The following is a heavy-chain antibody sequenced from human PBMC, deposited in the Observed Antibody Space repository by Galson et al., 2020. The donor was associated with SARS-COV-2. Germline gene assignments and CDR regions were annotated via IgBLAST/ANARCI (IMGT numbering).Heavy chain of an antibody. J-gene: IGHJ6*02. Sequence: NSGGSLRLSCAASGFIFGSYSMNWVRQAPGKGLEWVSSIPSGSEYIHYADSVKGRFTISRDNAENSLYLQMNSLRVDDTAVYYCARDLAFRGPGFDFGMDVWGQGTTVIVSS. CDR3: ARDLAFRGPGFDFGMDV. V-gene: IGHV3-21*01. CDR1: GFIFGSYS. D-gene: IGHD3-3*01. CDR2: IPSGSEYI.